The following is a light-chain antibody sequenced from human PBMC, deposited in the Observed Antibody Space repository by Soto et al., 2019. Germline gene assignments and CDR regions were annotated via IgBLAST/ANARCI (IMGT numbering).Light chain of an antibody. CDR1: SSDVGAYNY. CDR3: TSYVGNDIWV. Sequence: QSALTQPPSASWSPGQSVTISCTGTSSDVGAYNYVSWYQQYPGKAPKLMIYEVTKRPSGVPDRFSGSKSGNTASLTVSGLQAEDEADYYCTSYVGNDIWVFGGGTKVTVL. V-gene: IGLV2-8*01. J-gene: IGLJ3*02. CDR2: EVT.